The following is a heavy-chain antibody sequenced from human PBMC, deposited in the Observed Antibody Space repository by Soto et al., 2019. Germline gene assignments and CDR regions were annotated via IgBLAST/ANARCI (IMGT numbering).Heavy chain of an antibody. D-gene: IGHD6-13*01. CDR2: IYHSGST. Sequence: SATLSLTCAVAGGSISSSNWWSWVRQPPGKGLEWIGEIYHSGSTNYNPSLKSRVTVSMDKSKNQFSLKLNSVTAADTAVYYCARLSGSWQSWFDPWGQGTLVTVSS. V-gene: IGHV4-4*02. CDR3: ARLSGSWQSWFDP. CDR1: GGSISSSNW. J-gene: IGHJ5*02.